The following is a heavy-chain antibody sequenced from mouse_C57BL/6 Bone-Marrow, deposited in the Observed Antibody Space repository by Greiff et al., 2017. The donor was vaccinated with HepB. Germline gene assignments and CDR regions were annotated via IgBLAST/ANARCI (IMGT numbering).Heavy chain of an antibody. CDR2: IYPRSGNT. D-gene: IGHD1-1*01. CDR1: GYTFTSYG. CDR3: ARGTTVVATKWYFDV. V-gene: IGHV1-81*01. J-gene: IGHJ1*03. Sequence: VQLKESGAELARPGASVKLSCKASGYTFTSYGISWVKQRTGQGLEWIGEIYPRSGNTYYNEKFKGKATLTADKSSSTAYMELRSLTSEDSAVYFCARGTTVVATKWYFDVWGTGTTVTVSS.